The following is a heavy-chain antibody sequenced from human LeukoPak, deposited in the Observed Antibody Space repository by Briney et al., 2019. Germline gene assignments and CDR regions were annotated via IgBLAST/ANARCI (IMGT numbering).Heavy chain of an antibody. CDR1: GGSISSYY. D-gene: IGHD6-13*01. V-gene: IGHV4-59*08. Sequence: PSETLSLTCTVSGGSISSYYWSWIRQPPGKGLEWIGYIYYSGNTNYNPSPKSRVTISIDTSKNQFSLKLSSVTAADTAVYYCARQRITAAGILDYWGQGTLVTVSS. CDR3: ARQRITAAGILDY. J-gene: IGHJ4*02. CDR2: IYYSGNT.